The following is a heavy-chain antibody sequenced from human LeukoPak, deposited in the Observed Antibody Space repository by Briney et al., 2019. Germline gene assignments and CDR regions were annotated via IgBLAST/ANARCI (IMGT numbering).Heavy chain of an antibody. CDR3: AKHVWTSVWFFDY. J-gene: IGHJ4*02. CDR2: ISGSGDVT. Sequence: GGSLRLSCAASGFSISNNGISWVRQAPGKRLEWVSGISGSGDVTWYADSVKGRFTISRDNSGNTLNLQMDSLKAEDTAVYYCAKHVWTSVWFFDYWGQGTLVTVSS. D-gene: IGHD6-19*01. V-gene: IGHV3-23*01. CDR1: GFSISNNG.